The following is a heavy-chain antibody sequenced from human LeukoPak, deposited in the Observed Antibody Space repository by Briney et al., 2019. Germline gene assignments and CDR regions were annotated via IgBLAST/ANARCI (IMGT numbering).Heavy chain of an antibody. Sequence: ASVKVSCKASGYTFISYGISWVRQAPGQGLEWMGWISAYNGNTNYAQKLQGRVTMTTDTSTSTAYMELRSLRSDDTAVYYCARVAQYQLLGEAFDYWGQGTLVTVSS. D-gene: IGHD2-2*01. J-gene: IGHJ4*02. CDR3: ARVAQYQLLGEAFDY. V-gene: IGHV1-18*01. CDR2: ISAYNGNT. CDR1: GYTFISYG.